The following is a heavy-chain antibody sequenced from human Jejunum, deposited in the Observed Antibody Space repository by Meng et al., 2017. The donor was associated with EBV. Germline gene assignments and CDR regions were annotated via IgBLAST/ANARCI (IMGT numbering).Heavy chain of an antibody. V-gene: IGHV6-1*01. CDR1: GDSVSSNSAT. Sequence: QVQLQQSVPGLVKPSQTLSPTCPISGDSVSSNSATWHWVRQSPSRGLEWLGRTYYRSKSYNDYAVSVKSRITINPDTSKNQFSLQLNSVTPEDTAVYYCAGGAAAGTGSGFQHWGQGTLVTVSS. J-gene: IGHJ1*01. CDR2: TYYRSKSYN. CDR3: AGGAAAGTGSGFQH. D-gene: IGHD6-13*01.